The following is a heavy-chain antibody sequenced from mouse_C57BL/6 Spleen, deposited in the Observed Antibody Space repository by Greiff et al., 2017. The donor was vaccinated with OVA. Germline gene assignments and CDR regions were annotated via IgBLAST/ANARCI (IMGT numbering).Heavy chain of an antibody. CDR3: ARGNWDDYWYFDV. CDR2: SDPEDGET. J-gene: IGHJ1*03. D-gene: IGHD4-1*01. CDR1: GFNIKDYY. Sequence: VQLKESGAELVKPGASVKLSCTASGFNIKDYYMHWVKQRTEQGMEWIGRSDPEDGETKYAPKFQGKATITADTSSNTAYLQLSSLTSEDTAVYYCARGNWDDYWYFDVWGTGTTVTVSS. V-gene: IGHV14-2*01.